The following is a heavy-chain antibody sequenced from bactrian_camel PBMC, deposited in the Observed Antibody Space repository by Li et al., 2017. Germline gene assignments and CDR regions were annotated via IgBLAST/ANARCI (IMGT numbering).Heavy chain of an antibody. Sequence: HVQLVESGGGSVQAGESLRLSCLAAENLYGNTCCMGWFRQGPKNERERVAITYTGGGSEYYADSVKGRFTISQDKGKNTVYLLMNSLKPDDSGTYHCAYESGTTPDLCRRRGPGGYFGQGTQVTVS. CDR2: TYTGGGSE. CDR1: ENLYGNTCC. D-gene: IGHD7*01. J-gene: IGHJ4*01. V-gene: IGHV3S63*01.